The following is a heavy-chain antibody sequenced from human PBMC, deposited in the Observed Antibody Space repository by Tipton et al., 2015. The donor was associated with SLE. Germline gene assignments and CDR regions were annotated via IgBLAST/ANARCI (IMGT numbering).Heavy chain of an antibody. CDR3: AKDFTGPLDS. V-gene: IGHV3-74*01. J-gene: IGHJ4*02. CDR1: GFLFSNYW. CDR2: INENGNTI. D-gene: IGHD3-9*01. Sequence: SLRLSCAASGFLFSNYWMHWVRQAPGKGLVWVSRINENGNTITYAGSVKGRFTISRDNAKNMLYLQMNSLSADDSGLYYCAKDFTGPLDSWGQGTLATVSS.